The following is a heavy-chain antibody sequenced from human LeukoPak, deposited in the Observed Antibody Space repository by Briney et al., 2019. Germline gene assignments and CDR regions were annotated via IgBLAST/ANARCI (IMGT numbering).Heavy chain of an antibody. CDR3: ARGSYGGDFGY. V-gene: IGHV3-21*01. Sequence: GGSLRLSCAASGFTFSSYSMNWARQAPGKGLEWVSSISSSSSYIYYADSVKGRFTISRDNAKNSLYLQMNSLRAEDTAVYYCARGSYGGDFGYWGQGTLVTVSS. J-gene: IGHJ4*02. CDR1: GFTFSSYS. CDR2: ISSSSSYI. D-gene: IGHD4/OR15-4a*01.